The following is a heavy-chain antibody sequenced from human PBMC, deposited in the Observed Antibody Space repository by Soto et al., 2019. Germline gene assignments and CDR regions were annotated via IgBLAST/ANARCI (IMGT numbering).Heavy chain of an antibody. CDR2: IYYSGST. Sequence: PSETLSLTCTVSGGSISSSSYYWGWIRQPPGKGLEWIGSIYYSGSTYYNPSLKSRVTISVDTSKNQFSLKLSSVTAADTAVYYCAVTDPGIAAAGRGTFDYWGQGTLVTVSS. CDR1: GGSISSSSYY. V-gene: IGHV4-39*01. J-gene: IGHJ4*02. CDR3: AVTDPGIAAAGRGTFDY. D-gene: IGHD6-13*01.